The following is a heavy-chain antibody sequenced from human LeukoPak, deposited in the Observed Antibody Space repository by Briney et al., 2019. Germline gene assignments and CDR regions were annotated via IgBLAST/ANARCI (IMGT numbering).Heavy chain of an antibody. Sequence: PGRSLRLSCAASGFTFSSYGMHWVRQAPGKGLEWVAVIWYDGSNKYYADSVKGRFTISRDNSKNTLYLQMNSLRAEDTAVYYCARDGLEASLWFGELFSYYFDYWGQGTLVTVSS. J-gene: IGHJ4*02. CDR1: GFTFSSYG. CDR2: IWYDGSNK. CDR3: ARDGLEASLWFGELFSYYFDY. V-gene: IGHV3-33*01. D-gene: IGHD3-10*01.